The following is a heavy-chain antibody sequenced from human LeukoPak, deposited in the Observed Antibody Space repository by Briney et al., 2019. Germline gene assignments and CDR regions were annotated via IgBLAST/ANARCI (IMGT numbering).Heavy chain of an antibody. D-gene: IGHD1-14*01. J-gene: IGHJ4*02. CDR2: INHSGST. CDR3: ARGTLGPRKFDY. V-gene: IGHV4-34*01. Sequence: SETLSLTCAVYGRSLSGYYWSWIRQPPGKGLEWIREINHSGSTNYNPSLKSRVTISVDTSKNQFSLKLSSVTAADTAVYYCARGTLGPRKFDYWGQGTLVTVSS. CDR1: GRSLSGYY.